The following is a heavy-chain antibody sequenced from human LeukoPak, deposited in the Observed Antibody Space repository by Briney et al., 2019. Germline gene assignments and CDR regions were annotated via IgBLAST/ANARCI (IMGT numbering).Heavy chain of an antibody. Sequence: ASVKVSCKASGYTFTTYGISWVRQAPGQGLESMGWVSAYNGNTNYAQKFQGRVTMTTDTSTSTAYMELRSLRSDDTAVYYCARSPGIAVAGTLTLWGQGSLVTVSS. V-gene: IGHV1-18*01. D-gene: IGHD6-19*01. J-gene: IGHJ4*02. CDR1: GYTFTTYG. CDR2: VSAYNGNT. CDR3: ARSPGIAVAGTLTL.